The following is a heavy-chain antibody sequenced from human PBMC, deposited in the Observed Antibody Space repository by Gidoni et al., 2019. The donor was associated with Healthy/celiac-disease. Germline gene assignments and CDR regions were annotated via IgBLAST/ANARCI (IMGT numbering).Heavy chain of an antibody. J-gene: IGHJ4*02. CDR2: IYYSGST. D-gene: IGHD4-17*01. V-gene: IGHV4-39*01. CDR1: GGSLSRGSYY. Sequence: QLQLQESGPGLVKPSETLSLTCTVPGGSLSRGSYYWGWIRQPPGKGLEWIGSIYYSGSTYYNPSLKSRVTISVDTSKNQFSLKLSSVTAADTAVYYCATAGGIDYGDYHYWGQGTLVTVSS. CDR3: ATAGGIDYGDYHY.